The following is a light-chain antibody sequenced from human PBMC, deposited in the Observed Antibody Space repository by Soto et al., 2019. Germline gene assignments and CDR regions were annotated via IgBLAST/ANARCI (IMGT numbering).Light chain of an antibody. V-gene: IGKV1-5*01. CDR2: DAS. CDR3: QQYNTYST. Sequence: DIRMTQSPSTLSASVGDRVTITCRASQSISRWLAWYQQKPGKAPKALIYDASTLRSGVPSRFSGGGSGTEFTVTISSLHPDDFATYDCQQYNTYSTFGQGTRLDSK. J-gene: IGKJ5*01. CDR1: QSISRW.